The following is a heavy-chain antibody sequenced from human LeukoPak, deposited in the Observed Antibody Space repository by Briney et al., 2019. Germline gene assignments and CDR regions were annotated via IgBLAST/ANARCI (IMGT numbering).Heavy chain of an antibody. CDR2: IDPSDSDT. J-gene: IGHJ4*02. Sequence: GESLQISCKASGYSFTTYWIGWVRQMPGKGLEWMGIIDPSDSDTRYTPSFQGQVTISADKSLTTAYLQWNSLKASDTALYYCARQTAMGRSGDYWGQGTQVTVSS. D-gene: IGHD5-18*01. CDR1: GYSFTTYW. CDR3: ARQTAMGRSGDY. V-gene: IGHV5-51*01.